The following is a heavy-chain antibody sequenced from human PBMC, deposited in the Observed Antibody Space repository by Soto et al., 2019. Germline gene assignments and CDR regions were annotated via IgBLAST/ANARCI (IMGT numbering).Heavy chain of an antibody. D-gene: IGHD6-19*01. CDR3: ARDASGPFDY. Sequence: PGESLRLSCSVAGFTVSDSMSWVRQAPGKGLECVSFIHSDGSTHYTDSVRGRFTISRDNSKNTLYLQMDRLRVDDTAVYFCARDASGPFDYWGQGTLVTVSS. CDR2: IHSDGST. V-gene: IGHV3-53*01. J-gene: IGHJ4*02. CDR1: GFTVSDS.